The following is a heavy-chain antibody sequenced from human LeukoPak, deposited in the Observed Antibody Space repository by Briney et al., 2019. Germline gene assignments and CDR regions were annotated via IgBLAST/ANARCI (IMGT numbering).Heavy chain of an antibody. D-gene: IGHD6-19*01. CDR3: ARVSRGQWLAPGVYYFDY. J-gene: IGHJ4*02. CDR2: ISGSGGST. CDR1: GFTFSSYA. V-gene: IGHV3-23*01. Sequence: GRSLRLSCAASGFTFSSYAMSWVRQALGKGLEWVSAISGSGGSTYYADSVKGRFTISRDNSRNTLYLQMNSLRAEDTAVYYCARVSRGQWLAPGVYYFDYWGQGTLVTVSS.